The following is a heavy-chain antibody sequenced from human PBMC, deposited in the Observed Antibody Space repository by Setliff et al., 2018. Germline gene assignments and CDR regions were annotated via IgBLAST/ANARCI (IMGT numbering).Heavy chain of an antibody. V-gene: IGHV3-15*07. CDR2: IKSKTDGGTT. J-gene: IGHJ3*01. D-gene: IGHD2-8*01. CDR1: GFTFSNAW. CDR3: VHNADFIGTFNT. Sequence: GGSLRLSCAASGFTFSNAWMNWVRQAPGKGLEWVGRIKSKTDGGTTDYAAPVKGRFTISRDDSNNTLYLQMSSLKIEDTAVYYCVHNADFIGTFNTWGQGTMVTVSS.